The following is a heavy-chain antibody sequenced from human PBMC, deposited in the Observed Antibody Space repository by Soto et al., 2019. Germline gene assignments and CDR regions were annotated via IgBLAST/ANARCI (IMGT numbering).Heavy chain of an antibody. V-gene: IGHV4-31*02. CDR1: GGSISRGGYY. Sequence: ALSVTCTVSGGSISRGGYYWSWIRQDTGKGLEWIGYIYYSGSTYYNPSLKSRVTISVDTSKNQFSLKLSSVTAADTAVYYCARSVDPWGQGTLVTVSS. CDR3: ARSVDP. CDR2: IYYSGST. J-gene: IGHJ5*02.